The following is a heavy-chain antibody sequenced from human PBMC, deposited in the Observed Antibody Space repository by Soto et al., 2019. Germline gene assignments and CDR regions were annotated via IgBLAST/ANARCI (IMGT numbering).Heavy chain of an antibody. D-gene: IGHD2-2*01. V-gene: IGHV3-23*01. CDR1: GFTFSSYA. CDR2: IGESGTTT. CDR3: ARYIPGVRYCGMDV. J-gene: IGHJ6*02. Sequence: EVQLLESGGGLVQPGGSLRLSCAASGFTFSSYAMKWVRQAPGKGLEWVSLIGESGTTTYYADSVKGRFTISRDNSGNTLFLEMYSLRAEDTAVYYCARYIPGVRYCGMDVWGQGTTVTVSS.